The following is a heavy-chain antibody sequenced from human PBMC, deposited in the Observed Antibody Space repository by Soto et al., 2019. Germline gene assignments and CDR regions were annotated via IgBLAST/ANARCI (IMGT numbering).Heavy chain of an antibody. V-gene: IGHV4-59*01. Sequence: SETLSLTCTVSGGSISSYYWSWIRQPPGKGLEWIGYIYYSGSTNYNPSLKSRVTISVDTSKNQYSLKLSSVTAADTAVYYCARDHKGYCSSTSCPDYYYGMDVWGQGTTVTVSS. D-gene: IGHD2-2*01. J-gene: IGHJ6*02. CDR1: GGSISSYY. CDR2: IYYSGST. CDR3: ARDHKGYCSSTSCPDYYYGMDV.